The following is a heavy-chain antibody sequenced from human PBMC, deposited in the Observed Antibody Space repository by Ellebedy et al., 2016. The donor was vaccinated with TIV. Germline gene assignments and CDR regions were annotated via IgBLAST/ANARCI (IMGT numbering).Heavy chain of an antibody. CDR2: VSGGGGST. Sequence: GGSLRLXXAASGFTFSTYAMNWVRQAPGKGLEWVSVVSGGGGSTYYVDSVQGRFTISRDNSKNTLYLQMNSLRAEDTAVYYCAKDRRGGGLDYWGQGTLVTVSS. D-gene: IGHD3-16*01. CDR1: GFTFSTYA. CDR3: AKDRRGGGLDY. V-gene: IGHV3-23*01. J-gene: IGHJ4*02.